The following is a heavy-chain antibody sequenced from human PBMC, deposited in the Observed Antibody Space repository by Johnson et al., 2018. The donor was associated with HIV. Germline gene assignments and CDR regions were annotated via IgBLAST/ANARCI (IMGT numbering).Heavy chain of an antibody. Sequence: VQLVESGGGVVRPGGSLRLSCAASGFTFDDYGMSWVRQAPGKGLEWVSGISWNSGSIGYADSVKGRFTISRDNAKNSLYLQMNSLRAEDTAVYYCTRGRHSLDAFDVWGQGTMVTVSS. V-gene: IGHV3-20*04. D-gene: IGHD2-21*01. J-gene: IGHJ3*01. CDR2: ISWNSGSI. CDR3: TRGRHSLDAFDV. CDR1: GFTFDDYG.